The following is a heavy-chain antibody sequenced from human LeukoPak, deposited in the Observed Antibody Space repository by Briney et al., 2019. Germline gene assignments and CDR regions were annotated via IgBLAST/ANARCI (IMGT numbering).Heavy chain of an antibody. J-gene: IGHJ4*02. V-gene: IGHV1-18*04. Sequence: ASVKVSCKGSGYNFDRYGVNWVRQAPGQGLEWMGWISAYNGNTNYAQKLQGRVTMTTDTSTSTAYMELRSLRSDDTAVYYCARDTARRHGDPDYWGQGTLVTVSS. CDR3: ARDTARRHGDPDY. D-gene: IGHD2-21*02. CDR1: GYNFDRYG. CDR2: ISAYNGNT.